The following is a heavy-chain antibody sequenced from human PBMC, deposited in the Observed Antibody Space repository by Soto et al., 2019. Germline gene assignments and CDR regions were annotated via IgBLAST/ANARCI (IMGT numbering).Heavy chain of an antibody. CDR2: IYYSGST. D-gene: IGHD3-22*01. V-gene: IGHV4-61*08. J-gene: IGHJ6*02. Sequence: SETLSFTCSVSVDSVSSGGYFLSWIRQSPVKGLEWIGNIYYSGSTKLNPSLKSRVTMSLDTSKKQFSLKLSYVTAADTDVYFCARSIVGTTPYNCGTEVGVQGSTVT. CDR1: VDSVSSGGYF. CDR3: ARSIVGTTPYNCGTEV.